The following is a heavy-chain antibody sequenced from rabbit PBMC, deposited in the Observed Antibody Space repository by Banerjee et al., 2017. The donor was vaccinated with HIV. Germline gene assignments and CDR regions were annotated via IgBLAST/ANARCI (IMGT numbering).Heavy chain of an antibody. CDR3: ARLGINNNGARVFNL. J-gene: IGHJ4*01. CDR1: GFSFSYKYV. CDR2: IYTGGGTT. D-gene: IGHD2-1*01. Sequence: QEQLEESGGDLVKPEGSLTLTCTASGFSFSYKYVMCWVRQAPGKGLEWIGCIYTGGGTTYCASWAKGRFTISRTSSTTVTLQLTSLTAADTATYSCARLGINNNGARVFNLWGPGTLVTVS. V-gene: IGHV1S45*01.